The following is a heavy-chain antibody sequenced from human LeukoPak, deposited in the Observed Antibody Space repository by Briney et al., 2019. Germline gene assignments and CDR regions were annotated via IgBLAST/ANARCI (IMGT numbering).Heavy chain of an antibody. Sequence: GGSLRLSCAASDFNFITYAMSWVRQAPGKGLEWVSTISGGGDVTYYADSVKGRFTISRDTSKNTLYLQMNSLRAEDTAVYYCARAISGYSSGRGYWGQGTLVTVSS. J-gene: IGHJ4*02. CDR1: DFNFITYA. D-gene: IGHD6-19*01. CDR3: ARAISGYSSGRGY. V-gene: IGHV3-23*01. CDR2: ISGGGDVT.